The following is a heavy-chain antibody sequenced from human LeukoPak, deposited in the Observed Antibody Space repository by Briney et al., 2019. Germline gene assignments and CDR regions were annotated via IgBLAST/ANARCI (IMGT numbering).Heavy chain of an antibody. Sequence: ASVKVSCKVSGYTLTELSMHWVRQAPGKGLEWMGGFDPEDGETIYAQKFQGGVTMTEDTSTDTAYMELSSLRSEDTAVYYCWSSGSYPFDYWGQGTLVTVSS. D-gene: IGHD3-10*01. CDR1: GYTLTELS. V-gene: IGHV1-24*01. J-gene: IGHJ4*02. CDR2: FDPEDGET. CDR3: WSSGSYPFDY.